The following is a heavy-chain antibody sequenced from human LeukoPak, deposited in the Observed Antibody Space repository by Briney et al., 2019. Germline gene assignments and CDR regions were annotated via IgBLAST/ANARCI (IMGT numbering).Heavy chain of an antibody. Sequence: PSETLSLTCSVSGVSINSLYFIWIRQSPGKRLEWIGYIYDSGITKYNPSLKSRVTISVDTSKNQFSLRLWSVTAADTAVYFCARAYSSASWFDPWGQGTLVTVSS. CDR2: IYDSGIT. CDR3: ARAYSSASWFDP. V-gene: IGHV4-59*11. CDR1: GVSINSLY. J-gene: IGHJ5*02. D-gene: IGHD3-22*01.